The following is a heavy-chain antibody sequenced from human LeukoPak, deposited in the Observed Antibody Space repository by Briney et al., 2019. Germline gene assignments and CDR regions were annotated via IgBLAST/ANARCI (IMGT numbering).Heavy chain of an antibody. CDR1: GLTFSSSV. CDR3: ARNLATSSQIYYFDY. V-gene: IGHV3-23*01. Sequence: GGSLRLSCAASGLTFSSSVISWVPQAPGKGQEWVSTTRGSGLNTYYADSVRGRFTISRDNSETILYLQMNSLSAEDTAVYSCARNLATSSQIYYFDYWGQGTLVSVSS. CDR2: TRGSGLNT. D-gene: IGHD3-3*01. J-gene: IGHJ4*02.